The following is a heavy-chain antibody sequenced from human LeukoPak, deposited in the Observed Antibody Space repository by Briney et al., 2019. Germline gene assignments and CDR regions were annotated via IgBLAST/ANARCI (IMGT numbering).Heavy chain of an antibody. V-gene: IGHV3-30*04. J-gene: IGHJ3*02. CDR2: ISYDGSNE. Sequence: PGGSLRLSCAASGFTFSSYAMHWVRQAPGKGLEWVAVISYDGSNEYYADSVKGRFTISRDNSKNTLYLQMNSLRAEDTAVYYCASKDSGYADLDAFDIWGQGTMVTVSS. CDR3: ASKDSGYADLDAFDI. D-gene: IGHD5-12*01. CDR1: GFTFSSYA.